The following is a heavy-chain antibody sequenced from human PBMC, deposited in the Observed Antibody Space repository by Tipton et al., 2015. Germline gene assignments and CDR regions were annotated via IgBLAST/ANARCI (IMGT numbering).Heavy chain of an antibody. D-gene: IGHD3-16*01. CDR2: MHYSGRT. J-gene: IGHJ4*02. CDR1: GGSISTSSYY. CDR3: ASGGILGYFDY. V-gene: IGHV4-39*07. Sequence: TLSLTCTVSGGSISTSSYYWAWIRQPPGKGLEWIGSMHYSGRTYYNPSLKSRVTISVDTSENQFSLKLSSVTAADSAVYYCASGGILGYFDYWGQGTLITVSS.